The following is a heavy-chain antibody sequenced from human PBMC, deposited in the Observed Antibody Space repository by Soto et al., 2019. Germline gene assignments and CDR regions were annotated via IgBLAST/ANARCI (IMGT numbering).Heavy chain of an antibody. CDR2: IYYSGST. CDR3: ASCDSKDYYYAMDV. D-gene: IGHD3-22*01. J-gene: IGHJ6*02. V-gene: IGHV4-31*03. CDR1: GVSISSGSYY. Sequence: QVQLQESGPRVVKSSHTLSLTCTVSGVSISSGSYYWSWIRQLPGTGLEWIGYIYYSGSTYYNPSLKRRVTMSVDTSKNQFSLKRSSVTAADTAVYYCASCDSKDYYYAMDVWGQGTTVTVSS.